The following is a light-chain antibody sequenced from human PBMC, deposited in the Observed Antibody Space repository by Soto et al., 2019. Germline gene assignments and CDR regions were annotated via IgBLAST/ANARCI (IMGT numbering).Light chain of an antibody. CDR1: QTISSW. Sequence: DIQMTQSPSTLSVSVGDRVTITCGASQTISSWLAWYQQKPGKAPKLLIYKASTLKSGVPSRFSGSGYGTESTLTISSLQTDDFATYYCQHYNSSSEAFGHGTKVDIK. J-gene: IGKJ1*01. CDR2: KAS. V-gene: IGKV1-5*03. CDR3: QHYNSSSEA.